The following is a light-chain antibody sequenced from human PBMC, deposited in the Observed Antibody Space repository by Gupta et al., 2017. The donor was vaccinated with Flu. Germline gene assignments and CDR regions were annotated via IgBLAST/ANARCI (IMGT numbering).Light chain of an antibody. CDR2: AAS. CDR3: QQLDSFPLS. CDR1: QGISSY. J-gene: IGKJ4*01. V-gene: IGKV1-9*01. Sequence: LAFLSASVGDRVTITCRASQGISSYLAWYQQRPGKAPKVLISAASTLQSGVPSRFSGSGSGTEFTLTISSLQPEDSATYYCQQLDSFPLSFGGGTKVEIK.